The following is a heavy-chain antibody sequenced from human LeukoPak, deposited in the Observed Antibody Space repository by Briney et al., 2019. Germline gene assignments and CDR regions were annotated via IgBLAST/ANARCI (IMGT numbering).Heavy chain of an antibody. CDR3: AKMSRGYDAFDI. V-gene: IGHV3-23*01. Sequence: GGSLRLSCVASGFTFNKYGMSWVRQAPGEGLEWVSALRGSGSGTYYADSVKGRFTISRDNSKNTLSLQMNSLSAEDTAVYFYAKMSRGYDAFDIWGQGTMVTVSS. CDR2: LRGSGSGT. J-gene: IGHJ3*02. D-gene: IGHD2-2*01. CDR1: GFTFNKYG.